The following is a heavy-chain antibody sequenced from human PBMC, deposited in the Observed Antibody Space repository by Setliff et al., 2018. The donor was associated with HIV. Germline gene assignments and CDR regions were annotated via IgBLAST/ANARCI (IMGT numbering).Heavy chain of an antibody. Sequence: SESLSLTCTVSGGSINSYYWNWIRQSPGKGLEWIGYIGYNGDTSYNPSLNSRVTLSVDRSKNQFSLKLSSVSAADTAVYFCARWGASGGRPDWHAFDMWGQGTMVTVS. CDR2: IGYNGDT. J-gene: IGHJ3*02. V-gene: IGHV4-59*01. CDR1: GGSINSYY. D-gene: IGHD2-15*01. CDR3: ARWGASGGRPDWHAFDM.